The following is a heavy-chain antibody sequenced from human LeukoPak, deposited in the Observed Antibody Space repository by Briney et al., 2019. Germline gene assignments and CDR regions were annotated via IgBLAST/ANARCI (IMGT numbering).Heavy chain of an antibody. CDR3: ARELPLRSTRCHFDWFDP. CDR1: GGTFSSYA. J-gene: IGHJ5*02. Sequence: SVKVSCKASGGTFSSYAISWVRQAPGQGLEWMGGIIPIFGTANYAQKFQGRVTITADESTSTAYMELSSLRSEETAVYYFARELPLRSTRCHFDWFDPWGQGTLVTVSS. V-gene: IGHV1-69*01. CDR2: IIPIFGTA. D-gene: IGHD2-2*01.